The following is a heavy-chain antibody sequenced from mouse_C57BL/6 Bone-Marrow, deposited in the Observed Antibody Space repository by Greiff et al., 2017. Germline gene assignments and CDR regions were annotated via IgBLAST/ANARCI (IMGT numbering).Heavy chain of an antibody. CDR2: IDPSDSHT. V-gene: IGHV1-50*01. D-gene: IGHD2-4*01. CDR3: ARDYDDNYYAMDY. J-gene: IGHJ4*01. Sequence: WVKQRPGQGLEWIGGIDPSDSHTNYNQKFKGKATLTVDTSSSTAYMQLSSLTSEDSAVYYCARDYDDNYYAMDYWGQGTSVTVSS.